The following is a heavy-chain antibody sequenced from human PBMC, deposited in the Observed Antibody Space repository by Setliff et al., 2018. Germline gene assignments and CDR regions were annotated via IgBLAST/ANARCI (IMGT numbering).Heavy chain of an antibody. Sequence: GESLKISCATSGFNFRDYSMAWVRQVPGKGLEWVAGVIQTGTGLYADTVKGRSLISRDNSKSTIFLQMNYMRPEDTAKYYCAKDTVNDGIWDFDSWGQGIVVTVSS. CDR2: VIQTGTG. J-gene: IGHJ4*02. D-gene: IGHD1-20*01. CDR3: AKDTVNDGIWDFDS. V-gene: IGHV3-23*01. CDR1: GFNFRDYS.